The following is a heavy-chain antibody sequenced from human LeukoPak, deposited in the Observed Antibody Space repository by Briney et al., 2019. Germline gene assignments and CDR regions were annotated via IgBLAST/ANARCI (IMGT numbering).Heavy chain of an antibody. D-gene: IGHD6-13*01. CDR3: ARQIASAGTAGFDF. Sequence: PSETLSLTCTVSGCSISSYYWSWIRQPAGKGLEWIGRTYSTGSTNYNPSLKSRVTMSVDTSKNQFSLRLRSVTAADTAVYYCARQIASAGTAGFDFRGQGALVSVSS. J-gene: IGHJ4*02. V-gene: IGHV4-4*07. CDR1: GCSISSYY. CDR2: TYSTGST.